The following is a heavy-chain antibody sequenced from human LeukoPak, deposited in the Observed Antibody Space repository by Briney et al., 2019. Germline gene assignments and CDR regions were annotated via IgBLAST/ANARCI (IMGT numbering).Heavy chain of an antibody. CDR1: GFTVSSNY. J-gene: IGHJ4*02. CDR3: ARGDCSATSCSLDY. Sequence: GGSLRLSCAASGFTVSSNYMSWVRQAPGKGLEWVGRIKSKTDGGTTDYAAPVKGRFTISRDDSKNTLYLQVNSLRAEDTALYYCARGDCSATSCSLDYWGQGTLVTVSS. CDR2: IKSKTDGGTT. D-gene: IGHD2-2*01. V-gene: IGHV3-15*01.